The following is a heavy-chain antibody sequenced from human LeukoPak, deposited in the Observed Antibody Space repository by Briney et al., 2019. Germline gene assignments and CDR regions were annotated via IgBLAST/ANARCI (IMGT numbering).Heavy chain of an antibody. Sequence: GGSLRLSCAASGFTFDTYWTHWVRQAPGKGLEWVSRSNSDATSTNYADSVKGRFTISRDNAKNTLYLQMNSLRDEDTAVYYCARDQFFSFDYWGQGTLVTVSS. CDR2: SNSDATST. J-gene: IGHJ4*02. D-gene: IGHD3-3*01. CDR1: GFTFDTYW. CDR3: ARDQFFSFDY. V-gene: IGHV3-74*01.